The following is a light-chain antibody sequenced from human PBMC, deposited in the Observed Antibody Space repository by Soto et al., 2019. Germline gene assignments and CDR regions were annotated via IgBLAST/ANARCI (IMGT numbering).Light chain of an antibody. V-gene: IGKV1-5*03. CDR1: QSISSW. CDR3: QQYNSYPT. CDR2: KAS. J-gene: IGKJ5*01. Sequence: DIQMTQSPSTLSASVGDRVTITCRASQSISSWLAWYQQKPGKAPKLLIYKASSLESGVPSRFSGSGSGTEFTLTISSLQPEYFATYCCQQYNSYPTFGQGTRLEIK.